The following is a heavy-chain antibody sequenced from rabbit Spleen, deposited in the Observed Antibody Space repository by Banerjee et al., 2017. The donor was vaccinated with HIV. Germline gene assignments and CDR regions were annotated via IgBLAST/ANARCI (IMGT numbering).Heavy chain of an antibody. CDR3: ARGTGVAGYDNPAGGFSL. D-gene: IGHD4-2*01. J-gene: IGHJ4*01. CDR2: IHGVNGAST. V-gene: IGHV1S40*01. Sequence: QSLEESGGDLVKPGASLTLTCTASGFSFSSSDYMCWVRQAPGKGLEWIACIHGVNGASTWYASWAKGRFTISKTSSTTVTLQMTSLTAADTATYFCARGTGVAGYDNPAGGFSLWGQGTLVTVS. CDR1: GFSFSSSDY.